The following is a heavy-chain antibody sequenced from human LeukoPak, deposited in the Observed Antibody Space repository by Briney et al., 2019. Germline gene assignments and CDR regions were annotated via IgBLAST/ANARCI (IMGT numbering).Heavy chain of an antibody. V-gene: IGHV1-2*02. CDR2: INPNSGGT. CDR3: ASSGFGEPYNWFDP. Sequence: GASVKVSCKAPGYTFTGYYMHWVRQAPGQGLEWMGWINPNSGGTNYAQKFQGRVTMTRDTSISTAYMELSRLRSDDTAVYYCASSGFGEPYNWFDPWGQGTLVTVSS. J-gene: IGHJ5*02. D-gene: IGHD3-10*01. CDR1: GYTFTGYY.